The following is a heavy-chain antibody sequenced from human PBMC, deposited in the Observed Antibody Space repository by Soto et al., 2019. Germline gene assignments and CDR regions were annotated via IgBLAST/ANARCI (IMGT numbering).Heavy chain of an antibody. V-gene: IGHV4-34*01. CDR3: ARAPKVSGSAQARPDF. D-gene: IGHD6-6*01. CDR1: SGSLSGYY. CDR2: ISPSGTT. J-gene: IGHJ4*02. Sequence: SETLSLTCSLYSGSLSGYYWSWIRQPPGKGLEWIGEISPSGTTNYNPSLKSRVSISVDTSKNQFSLNLTPLTAADTAVYYCARAPKVSGSAQARPDFWGQGSLVTVSS.